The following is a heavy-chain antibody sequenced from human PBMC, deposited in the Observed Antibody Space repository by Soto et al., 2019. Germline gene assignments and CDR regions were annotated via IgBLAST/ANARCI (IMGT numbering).Heavy chain of an antibody. CDR1: GYTFTGYA. Sequence: QDQLVQSGAEEKKPGASVKVSCKASGYTFTGYAMHWVRQAPGQRLEWMGWINAGNGNTKYSQKFQGRVTINRDTSASTAYMELSSLRSEDTAVYYCARAVAVPADFDYWGQGTLVTVSS. CDR2: INAGNGNT. D-gene: IGHD6-19*01. J-gene: IGHJ4*02. CDR3: ARAVAVPADFDY. V-gene: IGHV1-3*05.